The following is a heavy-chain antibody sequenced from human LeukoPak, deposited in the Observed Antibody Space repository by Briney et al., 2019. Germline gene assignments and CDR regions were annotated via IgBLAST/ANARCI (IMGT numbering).Heavy chain of an antibody. Sequence: ASVKVSCQASEYTFTGYYMHWVRQAPGQGLEWMGWINPNSGGTNYAQKFQGRATMTRDTSISTAYMELSRLRSDDTAVYYCARDVTDYGDYVGHDAFDIWGQGTMVTVSS. CDR3: ARDVTDYGDYVGHDAFDI. D-gene: IGHD4-17*01. CDR1: EYTFTGYY. V-gene: IGHV1-2*02. J-gene: IGHJ3*02. CDR2: INPNSGGT.